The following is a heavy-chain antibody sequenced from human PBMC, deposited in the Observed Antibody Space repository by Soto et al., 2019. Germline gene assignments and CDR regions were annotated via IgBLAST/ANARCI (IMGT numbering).Heavy chain of an antibody. J-gene: IGHJ6*03. CDR2: IYYSGST. Sequence: SETLSLTCTVSGGSISSSSYYWGWIRQPPGKGLEWIGSIYYSGSTYYNPSLKSRVTISVDTSKNQFSLKLSSVTAADTAVYYCARGYCSSTSCRDYYMDVWGKGTTVTVS. CDR3: ARGYCSSTSCRDYYMDV. D-gene: IGHD2-2*01. V-gene: IGHV4-39*01. CDR1: GGSISSSSYY.